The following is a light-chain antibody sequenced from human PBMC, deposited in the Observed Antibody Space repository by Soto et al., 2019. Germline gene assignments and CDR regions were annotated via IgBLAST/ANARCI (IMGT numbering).Light chain of an antibody. CDR1: QSVTSRY. V-gene: IGKV3-20*01. J-gene: IGKJ2*01. CDR3: PLYGTAPQT. Sequence: EIVLTQSPGTLSLSPGERATLSCRASQSVTSRYIAWYQHKHGQAPRLLILDASARATGIPDRSSGSGSGTDFTLTISRLEPEDYAVYYCPLYGTAPQTFGQGTNLEIK. CDR2: DAS.